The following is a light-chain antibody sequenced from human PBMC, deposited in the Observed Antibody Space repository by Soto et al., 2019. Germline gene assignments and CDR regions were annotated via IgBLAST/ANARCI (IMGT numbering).Light chain of an antibody. V-gene: IGKV3-20*01. CDR2: GAS. J-gene: IGKJ2*01. CDR1: QSVSSSY. Sequence: EIVLTQSPGTLSLSPGERATLSCRASQSVSSSYLAWYQQKPGQAPRLLIYGASSRATGLPDRFSGSGSGTDFTLTISRLEPAYFPVYYCHQYGSSPPYTFGQRTTLQIK. CDR3: HQYGSSPPYT.